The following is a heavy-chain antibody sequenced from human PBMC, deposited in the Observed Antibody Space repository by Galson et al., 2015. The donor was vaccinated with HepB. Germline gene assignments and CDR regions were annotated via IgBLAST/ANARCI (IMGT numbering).Heavy chain of an antibody. Sequence: SVKVSCKASGGTFSSYAISWVRQAPGQGLEWMGGIIPIFGTANYAQKFQGRVTITADKSTSTAYMELSSLRSEDTAVYYCARGLLVYYYYGMDVWGQGTTVTVSS. V-gene: IGHV1-69*06. CDR1: GGTFSSYA. D-gene: IGHD2-15*01. CDR3: ARGLLVYYYYGMDV. J-gene: IGHJ6*02. CDR2: IIPIFGTA.